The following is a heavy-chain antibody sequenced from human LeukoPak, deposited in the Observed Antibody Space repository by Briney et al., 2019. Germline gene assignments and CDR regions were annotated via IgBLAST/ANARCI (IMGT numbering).Heavy chain of an antibody. D-gene: IGHD5-18*01. V-gene: IGHV4-59*01. CDR2: IYYSGST. Sequence: SETLSPTWTVGGSSTSSYYWSWRRQPPGKGLEWVGTIYYSGSTKNNPSLKSRVTISVDTSKSQFSLKPSSVTAADTAVYYCAREVAGIQLFDYWGQGTMVTVSS. J-gene: IGHJ4*02. CDR3: AREVAGIQLFDY. CDR1: GSSTSSYY.